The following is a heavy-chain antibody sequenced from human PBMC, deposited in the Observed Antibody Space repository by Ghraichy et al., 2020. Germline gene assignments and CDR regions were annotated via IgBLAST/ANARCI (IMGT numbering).Heavy chain of an antibody. CDR1: GYTFTSYG. V-gene: IGHV1-18*01. D-gene: IGHD1-26*01. J-gene: IGHJ4*02. Sequence: ASVKVSCKASGYTFTSYGISWVRQAPGQGLEWMGWISAYNGNTNYAQKLQGRVTMTTDTSTSTAYMELRSLRSDDTAVYYCARLDLVGATAHPVDYWGQGTLVTVSS. CDR2: ISAYNGNT. CDR3: ARLDLVGATAHPVDY.